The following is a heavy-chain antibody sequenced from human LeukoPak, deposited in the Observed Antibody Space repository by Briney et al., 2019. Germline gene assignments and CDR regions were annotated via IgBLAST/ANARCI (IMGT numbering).Heavy chain of an antibody. CDR1: GGSISSYY. V-gene: IGHV4-4*07. CDR3: ARDGGASTSFHDAFDI. CDR2: IYTSGST. J-gene: IGHJ3*02. D-gene: IGHD2-2*01. Sequence: SETLSLTCTVSGGSISSYYWSWIRQPAGKGLEWIGRIYTSGSTNYNPSLKSRVTMSVDTSKNQFSLKLSSVTAADTAVYYCARDGGASTSFHDAFDIWGQGTMVTVSS.